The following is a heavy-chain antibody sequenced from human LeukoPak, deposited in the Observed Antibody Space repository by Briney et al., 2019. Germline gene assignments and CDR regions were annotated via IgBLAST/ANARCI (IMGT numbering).Heavy chain of an antibody. CDR1: GFTFSSYR. D-gene: IGHD6-13*01. J-gene: IGHJ6*04. CDR2: FIISSSYI. V-gene: IGHV3-21*01. Sequence: PGGPLRLSCAAPGFTFSSYRMNWVPQAPGKGLEWASSFIISSSYIYYPDSVKGRFTISRDNAKNSLYLQMNSLRAEDTAVYYCARDQGRSSSWYSEYYYYGMDVWGKGTTVTVSS. CDR3: ARDQGRSSSWYSEYYYYGMDV.